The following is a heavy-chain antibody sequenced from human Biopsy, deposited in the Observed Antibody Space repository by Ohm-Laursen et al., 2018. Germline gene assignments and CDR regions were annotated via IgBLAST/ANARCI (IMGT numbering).Heavy chain of an antibody. D-gene: IGHD6-25*01. Sequence: SLRLSCAASGFIFSDYGMNWVRQAPGKGLEWVSGISGSSNNIIYADSVRGRFTISRDNAKSSLYLEMNSMRSEDTAFYYCTKRRTAVRPFDSWGHGTLVTVSS. J-gene: IGHJ4*01. CDR1: GFIFSDYG. V-gene: IGHV3-9*01. CDR2: ISGSSNNI. CDR3: TKRRTAVRPFDS.